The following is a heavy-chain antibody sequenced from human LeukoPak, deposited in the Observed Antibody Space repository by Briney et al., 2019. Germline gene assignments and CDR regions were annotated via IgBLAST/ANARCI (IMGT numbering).Heavy chain of an antibody. CDR3: ARGYYYDSSGDYYYYYMDV. Sequence: PSETLSLTCAVYGGSFSGYYWSWIRQPPGKGLEWIGEINHSGSTNYNPSLKSRVTISVDTSKNQFSLKLSSVTAADTAVYYCARGYYYDSSGDYYYYYMDVWGKGTTVTISS. J-gene: IGHJ6*03. V-gene: IGHV4-34*01. D-gene: IGHD3-22*01. CDR1: GGSFSGYY. CDR2: INHSGST.